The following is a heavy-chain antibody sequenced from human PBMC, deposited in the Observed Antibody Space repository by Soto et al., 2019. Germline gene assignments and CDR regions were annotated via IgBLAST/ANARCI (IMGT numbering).Heavy chain of an antibody. CDR1: GYTFTNYG. CDR3: ARSPGYSASWGYFYYGMKI. D-gene: IGHD6-13*01. CDR2: INTYHGNT. V-gene: IGHV1-18*01. Sequence: QVQLVQSGAELKKPGASVKVSCKASGYTFTNYGISWVRQAPGQGLEWMGWINTYHGNTKYAQKLQGRVTMTKDTSTSTAYMELTSRRSDDTAVYYCARSPGYSASWGYFYYGMKIWGQGTTVIVSS. J-gene: IGHJ6*02.